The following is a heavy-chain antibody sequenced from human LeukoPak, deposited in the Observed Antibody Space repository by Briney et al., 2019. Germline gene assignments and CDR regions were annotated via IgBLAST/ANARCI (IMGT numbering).Heavy chain of an antibody. J-gene: IGHJ4*02. CDR2: IKQDGSEK. CDR3: ARTEGITMVRGVSFDY. D-gene: IGHD3-10*01. Sequence: GGSLRLSCAASGFTFSSYWMSWVRQAPGKGLEWVANIKQDGSEKYYVDSVKGRFTISRDNAKNSLYLQMNSLRAEDTAVYYCARTEGITMVRGVSFDYWGQGTLVTVSS. CDR1: GFTFSSYW. V-gene: IGHV3-7*01.